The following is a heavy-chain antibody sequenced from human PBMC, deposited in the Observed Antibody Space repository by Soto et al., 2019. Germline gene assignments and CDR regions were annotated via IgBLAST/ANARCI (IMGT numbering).Heavy chain of an antibody. CDR2: ISSSSSYI. CDR3: ASPMGGSWDTAPEG. D-gene: IGHD5-18*01. Sequence: GGSLRLSCAASGFTFSSYSMNWVRQAPGKGLEWVSSISSSSSYIYYADSVKGRFTISRDNAKNSLYLQMNSLRAEDTAVYYCASPMGGSWDTAPEGWGQGTLVTVSS. CDR1: GFTFSSYS. J-gene: IGHJ4*02. V-gene: IGHV3-21*01.